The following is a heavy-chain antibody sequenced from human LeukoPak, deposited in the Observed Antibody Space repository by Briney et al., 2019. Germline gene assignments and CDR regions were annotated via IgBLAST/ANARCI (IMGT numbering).Heavy chain of an antibody. CDR3: ARASHCTNGVCYGYYYMDV. J-gene: IGHJ6*03. D-gene: IGHD2-8*01. CDR1: GFTFSSYE. CDR2: ISSSGSTI. Sequence: PGGSLRLSCAASGFTFSSYEMNWVRQAPGKGLEWVSYISSSGSTIYYADSVKGRFTISRDNAKNSLYLQMNSLRAEDTAVYYCARASHCTNGVCYGYYYMDVWGKGTTVTVSS. V-gene: IGHV3-48*03.